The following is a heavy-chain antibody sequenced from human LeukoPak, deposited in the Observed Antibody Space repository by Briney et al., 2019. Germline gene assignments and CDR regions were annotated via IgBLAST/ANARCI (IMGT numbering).Heavy chain of an antibody. D-gene: IGHD3-22*01. J-gene: IGHJ3*02. Sequence: GGSLRLSCAASGFTFSSYSMNWVRQAPGKGLEWVGRIKSKTDGGTTDYAAPVKGRFTISRDDSKNTLYLQMNSLKTEDTAVYYCTTDHNLYDSSGYYDAFDIWGQGTMVTVSS. CDR2: IKSKTDGGTT. CDR3: TTDHNLYDSSGYYDAFDI. CDR1: GFTFSSYS. V-gene: IGHV3-15*01.